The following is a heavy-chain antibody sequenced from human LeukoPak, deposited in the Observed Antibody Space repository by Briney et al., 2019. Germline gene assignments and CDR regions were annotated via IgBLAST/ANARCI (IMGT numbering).Heavy chain of an antibody. J-gene: IGHJ5*02. D-gene: IGHD3-10*01. CDR3: ARHYGP. V-gene: IGHV4-39*01. CDR2: IYDSGST. Sequence: PSETLSLTCTVSGGSISSYYWGWIRQPPGQGLEWIGSIYDSGSTYYNPSPKSRVTISVDTSKNQFSLKLNSVAAADTAVYYCARHYGPWGQGTLVTVSS. CDR1: GGSISSYY.